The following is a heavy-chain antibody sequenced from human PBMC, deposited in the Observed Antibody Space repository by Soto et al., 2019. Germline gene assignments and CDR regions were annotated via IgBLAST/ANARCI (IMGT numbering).Heavy chain of an antibody. D-gene: IGHD3-10*01. Sequence: QVQLEQSAPEVKKPGASVKVSCKASGYTFTTYGISWVRQAPGQGLEWLGWINTHNGNTNYAQNLQGRVIMTADTSTNTAYMELRSLRSDDTAIYYCTREGSAPYYYYGMDAWGQGPTVTVSS. CDR2: INTHNGNT. V-gene: IGHV1-18*01. CDR3: TREGSAPYYYYGMDA. J-gene: IGHJ6*02. CDR1: GYTFTTYG.